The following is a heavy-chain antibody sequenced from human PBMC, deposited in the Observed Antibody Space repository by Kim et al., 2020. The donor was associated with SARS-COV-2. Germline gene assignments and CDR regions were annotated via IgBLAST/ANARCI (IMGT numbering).Heavy chain of an antibody. D-gene: IGHD6-13*01. Sequence: TNYSPSFQGHVTISADKSISTAYLQWSSLKASDTAMYYCARQGSSSGDDYWGQGTLVTVSS. J-gene: IGHJ4*02. V-gene: IGHV5-10-1*01. CDR2: T. CDR3: ARQGSSSGDDY.